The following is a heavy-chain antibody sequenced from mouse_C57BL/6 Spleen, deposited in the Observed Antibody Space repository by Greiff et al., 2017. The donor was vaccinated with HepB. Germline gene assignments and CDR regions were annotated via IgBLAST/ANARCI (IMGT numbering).Heavy chain of an antibody. V-gene: IGHV14-2*01. Sequence: VQLQQSGAELVKPGASVKLSCTASGFNIKDYYMHWVKQRTEQGLEWIGRIDPEDGETKYAPKFQGKATITADTSSNTAYLQLSSLTSEDTAVYYCAITTVVATLYYYAMDYWGQGTSVTVSS. CDR1: GFNIKDYY. J-gene: IGHJ4*01. CDR2: IDPEDGET. D-gene: IGHD1-1*01. CDR3: AITTVVATLYYYAMDY.